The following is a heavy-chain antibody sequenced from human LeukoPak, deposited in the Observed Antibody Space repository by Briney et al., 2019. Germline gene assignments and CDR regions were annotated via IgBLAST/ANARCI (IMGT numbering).Heavy chain of an antibody. J-gene: IGHJ4*02. Sequence: GGSLRLSCAASGFTFGSYWMSWVRQAPGKGLEWVANIKQDGSEKYYVDSVRGRFTISRDNAKNSLYLQMNSLRAEDTAVYYCARGDWLPLPYAFDHWGQGTLVTVSS. D-gene: IGHD5-12*01. V-gene: IGHV3-7*01. CDR3: ARGDWLPLPYAFDH. CDR2: IKQDGSEK. CDR1: GFTFGSYW.